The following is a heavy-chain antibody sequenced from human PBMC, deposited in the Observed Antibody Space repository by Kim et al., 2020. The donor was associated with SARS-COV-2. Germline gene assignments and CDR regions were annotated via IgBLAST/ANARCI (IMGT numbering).Heavy chain of an antibody. Sequence: SGPTLVNPTQTLTLTCTFSGFSLTTGGVGVGWIRQPPGKDLDWLALIYWDDDRRYSPSLKSRLTITKDTSRSQVILTMTNMDPVDTATYYCAHGRRITEVRGPVGYYVLDVWGQGTTVTVSS. V-gene: IGHV2-5*02. D-gene: IGHD3-10*01. CDR1: GFSLTTGGVG. J-gene: IGHJ6*02. CDR3: AHGRRITEVRGPVGYYVLDV. CDR2: IYWDDDR.